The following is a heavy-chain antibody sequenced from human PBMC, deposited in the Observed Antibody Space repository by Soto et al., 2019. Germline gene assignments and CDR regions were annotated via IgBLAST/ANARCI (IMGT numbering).Heavy chain of an antibody. CDR2: ISSSGSTI. Sequence: GGSLRLSCAASGFTFSDYYMSWIRQAPGKGLEWVSYISSSGSTIYYADSVKGRFTISRDNAKNSLYLQMNSLRAEDTAVYYCARERLYMTFGNYYYYGMDVWGQGTTVTVSS. CDR1: GFTFSDYY. CDR3: ARERLYMTFGNYYYYGMDV. J-gene: IGHJ6*02. D-gene: IGHD3-16*01. V-gene: IGHV3-11*01.